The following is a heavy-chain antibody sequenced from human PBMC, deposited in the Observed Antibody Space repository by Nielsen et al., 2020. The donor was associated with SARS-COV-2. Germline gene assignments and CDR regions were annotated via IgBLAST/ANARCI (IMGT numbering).Heavy chain of an antibody. V-gene: IGHV3-23*01. J-gene: IGHJ4*02. CDR2: VSYSGDST. CDR1: GFTFNSYA. Sequence: GESLKISCAASGFTFNSYAMSWVRQAPGKGLEWVSGVSYSGDSTYHADSVKGRFTISRDNSKHTLYLQMNSLRAEDTAVYSCAKDSYSSAGPYYFDCWGQGTLVTVSS. CDR3: AKDSYSSAGPYYFDC. D-gene: IGHD6-25*01.